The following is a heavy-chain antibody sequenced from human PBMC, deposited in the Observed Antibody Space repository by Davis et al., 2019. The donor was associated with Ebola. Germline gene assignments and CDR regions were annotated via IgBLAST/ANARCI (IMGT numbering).Heavy chain of an antibody. CDR2: ISTDVSST. CDR3: ARDRYSSSWLQGFDP. D-gene: IGHD6-13*01. Sequence: SCAASGFTFSRYWMHWVRQAPGKGLVWVSRISTDVSSTSYADSVKGRFTISRDNAKNTLYLQMNSLRAEDTAVYYCARDRYSSSWLQGFDPWGQGTLVTVSS. V-gene: IGHV3-74*01. CDR1: GFTFSRYW. J-gene: IGHJ5*02.